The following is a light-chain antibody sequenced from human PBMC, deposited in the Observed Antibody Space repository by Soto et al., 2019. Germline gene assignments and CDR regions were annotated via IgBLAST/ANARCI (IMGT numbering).Light chain of an antibody. J-gene: IGKJ1*01. CDR3: QQRSNWPRT. V-gene: IGKV3-11*01. CDR2: DAS. CDR1: QSVSSY. Sequence: EIVLTQSPATLFLSPGERATLSCRASQSVSSYLAWYQQKPGQAPRLLIYDASNSATGIPARFSSSGSGTDFTLTISSLEPEDFAVYYCQQRSNWPRTFGQGTKVEIK.